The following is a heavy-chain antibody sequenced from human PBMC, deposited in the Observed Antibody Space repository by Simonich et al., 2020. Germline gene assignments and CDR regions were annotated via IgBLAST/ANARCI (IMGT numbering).Heavy chain of an antibody. CDR3: AGGVYCSSTSCSTYYYYGMDV. D-gene: IGHD2-2*01. V-gene: IGHV3-21*01. Sequence: EVQLVESGGGLVKPGGSLRLSCAASGFTFSSYSMNWVRQAPGKGLEWVSSISSRSSYIYYADSVKGRFTIARDNAKNSLYLQMNSLRAEDTAVYYCAGGVYCSSTSCSTYYYYGMDVWGQGTTVTVSS. J-gene: IGHJ6*02. CDR1: GFTFSSYS. CDR2: ISSRSSYI.